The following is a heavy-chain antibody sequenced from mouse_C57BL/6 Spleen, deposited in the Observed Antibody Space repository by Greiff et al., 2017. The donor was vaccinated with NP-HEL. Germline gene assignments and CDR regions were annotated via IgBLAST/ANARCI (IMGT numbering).Heavy chain of an antibody. CDR3: AEGTMVTTRAMDY. CDR1: GYTFTSYW. Sequence: QVQLQQPGAELVKPGASVKLSCKASGYTFTSYWMHWVKQRPGQGLEWIGMIHPNSGSTNYNEKFKSKATLTVDKSSSTAYMQLSSLTSEDSAVYYCAEGTMVTTRAMDYWGQGTSVTVSS. CDR2: IHPNSGST. J-gene: IGHJ4*01. V-gene: IGHV1-64*01. D-gene: IGHD2-2*01.